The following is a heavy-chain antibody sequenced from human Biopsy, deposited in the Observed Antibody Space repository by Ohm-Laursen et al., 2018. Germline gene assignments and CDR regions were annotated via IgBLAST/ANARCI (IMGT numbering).Heavy chain of an antibody. V-gene: IGHV4-59*01. CDR3: TRATNSTGWPYYYFYGMDI. Sequence: TPSLTCPVSGGSISSDWWSWIRQTPGKGLEWIGYVYYSGTTTYNPSLRSRVTISVDTSMNQISLRLQSVTAADTAIYYCTRATNSTGWPYYYFYGMDIWGQGTTVTVSS. J-gene: IGHJ6*02. D-gene: IGHD2/OR15-2a*01. CDR1: GGSISSDW. CDR2: VYYSGTT.